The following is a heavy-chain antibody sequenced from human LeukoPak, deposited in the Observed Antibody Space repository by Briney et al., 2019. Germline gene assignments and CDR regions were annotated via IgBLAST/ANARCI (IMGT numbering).Heavy chain of an antibody. CDR2: IHYDGSNK. D-gene: IGHD5-18*01. CDR3: ARAVGYDASTETAMDGLDY. V-gene: IGHV3-30*02. Sequence: PGGSLRLSCAASGFTFSSYGMHWVRQAPGKGLEWVAFIHYDGSNKYYGDSVKGRFTISRDNSKNTLNLLMDTLRAEDTAVYYCARAVGYDASTETAMDGLDYWGQGTLVTVSS. CDR1: GFTFSSYG. J-gene: IGHJ4*02.